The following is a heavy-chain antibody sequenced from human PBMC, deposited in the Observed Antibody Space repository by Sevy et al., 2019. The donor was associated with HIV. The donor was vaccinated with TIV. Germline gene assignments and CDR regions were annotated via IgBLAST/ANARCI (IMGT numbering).Heavy chain of an antibody. CDR3: ARGRAYSAVDY. CDR2: INEDGSRL. Sequence: GGSLRLSCVASGFTFSDSWMIWVRQAPGKGLERIAFINEDGSRLGYVDSVRGRFTISRVNIKNSLYLQMNNLRAEDTALYFCARGRAYSAVDYWGQGTLVTVSS. J-gene: IGHJ4*02. D-gene: IGHD5-18*01. V-gene: IGHV3-7*01. CDR1: GFTFSDSW.